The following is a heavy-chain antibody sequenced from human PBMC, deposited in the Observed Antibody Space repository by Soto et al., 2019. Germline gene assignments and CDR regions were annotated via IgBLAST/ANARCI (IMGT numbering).Heavy chain of an antibody. D-gene: IGHD6-6*01. J-gene: IGHJ4*02. CDR3: AKGVSSSARYFDY. CDR1: GFTLSGYG. Sequence: QVQVVESGGGVVQPGRSLRLSCAASGFTLSGYGMHWVRQAPGKGLEWVAVISYDGRNQYYADSVKGRFTVSRDNSKSTLYLQMDSLGVEDSAVYYCAKGVSSSARYFDYWGQGTLVTVSS. CDR2: ISYDGRNQ. V-gene: IGHV3-30*18.